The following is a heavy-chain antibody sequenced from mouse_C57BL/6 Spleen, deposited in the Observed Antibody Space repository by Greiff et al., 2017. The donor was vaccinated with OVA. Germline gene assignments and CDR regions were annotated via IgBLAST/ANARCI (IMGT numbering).Heavy chain of an antibody. CDR1: GFTFSSYA. D-gene: IGHD1-1*01. Sequence: EVMLVESGGGLVKPGGSLKLSCAASGFTFSSYAMSWVRQTPEKRLEWVATISDGGSYTYYPDNVKGRFTISRDNAKNNLYLQMSHLKSEDTAMYYCARDGYYGSRDAMDYWGQGTSVTVSS. CDR3: ARDGYYGSRDAMDY. V-gene: IGHV5-4*01. CDR2: ISDGGSYT. J-gene: IGHJ4*01.